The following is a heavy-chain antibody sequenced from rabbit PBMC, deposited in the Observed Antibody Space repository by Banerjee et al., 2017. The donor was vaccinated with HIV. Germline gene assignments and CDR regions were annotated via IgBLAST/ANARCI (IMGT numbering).Heavy chain of an antibody. J-gene: IGHJ4*01. CDR1: GFSFSSGYD. CDR3: TRDDGSGHYIDGYFNL. D-gene: IGHD1-1*01. Sequence: QQLVESGGGLVKPGASLTLTCKASGFSFSSGYDMCWVRQAPGKGLEWIACIYAGTIGSTYSASWAKGRFTCSKTSSTTVTLQMTSLTAADTATYFCTRDDGSGHYIDGYFNLWGPGTLVTVS. CDR2: IYAGTIGST. V-gene: IGHV1S40*01.